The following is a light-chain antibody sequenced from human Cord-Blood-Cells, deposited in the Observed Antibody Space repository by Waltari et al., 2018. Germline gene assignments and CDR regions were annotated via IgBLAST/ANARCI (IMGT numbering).Light chain of an antibody. V-gene: IGLV2-14*01. CDR1: SSDVGGYNY. CDR2: DVS. J-gene: IGLJ1*01. CDR3: SSYTSSSNNYV. Sequence: QSALTQPASVSGSPGQSITISCTGTSSDVGGYNYVSWYQQHPGKAPKLKIYDVSNRPSGVSNRFSGSKSGNTASLTISGLQAEDEADYYCSSYTSSSNNYVFGTGTKVTVL.